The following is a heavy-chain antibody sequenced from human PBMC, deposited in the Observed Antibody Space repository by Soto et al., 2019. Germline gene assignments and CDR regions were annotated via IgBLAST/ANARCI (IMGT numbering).Heavy chain of an antibody. J-gene: IGHJ6*02. CDR3: ARVGNTYSSSPPVGGVYVPENYYYGMDV. CDR1: GYTFTSYG. V-gene: IGHV1-18*01. Sequence: ASVKVSCKASGYTFTSYGISWVRQAPGQRLEWMGWINAGNGNTKYSQKFQGRVTMTRDTSTSTVYMELSSLRSEDTAVYYCARVGNTYSSSPPVGGVYVPENYYYGMDVWGQGTTVTVSS. D-gene: IGHD6-6*01. CDR2: INAGNGNT.